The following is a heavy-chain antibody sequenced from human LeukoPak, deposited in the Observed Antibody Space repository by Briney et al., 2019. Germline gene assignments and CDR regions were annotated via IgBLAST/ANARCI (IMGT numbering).Heavy chain of an antibody. J-gene: IGHJ4*02. CDR2: INHSGST. V-gene: IGHV4-34*01. D-gene: IGHD5-12*01. CDR1: GGSFSGYY. CDR3: ARRRGRGYDLPSKYYFDY. Sequence: SETLSLTCAVYGGSFSGYYWSWIRQPPGKGLEWIGEINHSGSTNYNPSLKSRVTISVDTSKNQFSLKLSSVTAADTAVYYCARRRGRGYDLPSKYYFDYWGQGTLVTVSS.